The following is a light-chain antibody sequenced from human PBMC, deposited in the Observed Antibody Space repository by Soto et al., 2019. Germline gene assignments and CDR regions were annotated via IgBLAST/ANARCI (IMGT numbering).Light chain of an antibody. CDR1: KSVSKY. V-gene: IGKV3-15*01. J-gene: IGKJ3*01. CDR2: GAS. Sequence: EIVLTQSPATLSLSPWGRATLSCRASKSVSKYLAWYQQRPGQAPRLLIYGASTRATGIPARFSGSGSGTEFTLTISSLQSEDFAVHYCQQYNNWPPTFGPGTMVDV. CDR3: QQYNNWPPT.